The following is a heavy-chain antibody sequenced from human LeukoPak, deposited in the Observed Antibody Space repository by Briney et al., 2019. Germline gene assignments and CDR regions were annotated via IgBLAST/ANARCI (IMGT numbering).Heavy chain of an antibody. V-gene: IGHV3-7*01. CDR1: GFTFSSYW. J-gene: IGHJ5*01. CDR3: AKEGDYPIITYDS. Sequence: VGSLRLSCAASGFTFSSYWMNWVRQAPGKGLEWVANIKRDGNEQNYVDSVRGRFSVSRDNAKNSLYLQMDSLRAEDTAVYYCAKEGDYPIITYDSWGQGALVTVSS. D-gene: IGHD4-17*01. CDR2: IKRDGNEQ.